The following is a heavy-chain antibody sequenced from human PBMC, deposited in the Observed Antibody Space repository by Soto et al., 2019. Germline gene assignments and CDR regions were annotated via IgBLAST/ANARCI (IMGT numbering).Heavy chain of an antibody. D-gene: IGHD3-16*01. J-gene: IGHJ6*03. CDR2: IYRSGSI. CDR3: ARTLDYGHMDV. CDR1: GHSGRNQY. V-gene: IGHV4-4*09. Sequence: SETLSLTCTVSGHSGRNQYWSWIRRPPGRGLEWIGYIYRSGSIKYNPSLKSRLTISVDTSKNQFSLKLSSVTAADTAVYYCARTLDYGHMDVWGKGTTVTVSS.